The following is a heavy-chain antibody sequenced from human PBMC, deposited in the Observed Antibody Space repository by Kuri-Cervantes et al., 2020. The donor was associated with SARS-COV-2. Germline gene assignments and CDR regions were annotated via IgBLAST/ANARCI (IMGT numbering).Heavy chain of an antibody. CDR3: AKDRTTVTTSFSGMDV. J-gene: IGHJ6*02. Sequence: GGSLRLSCAASGFTFSSYGMHWVRQAPGKGLEWVAFIRYDGSNKYYADSVKGRFTISRDNAKNSLYLQMNSLRAEDTALYYCAKDRTTVTTSFSGMDVWGQGTTVTVSS. V-gene: IGHV3-30*02. D-gene: IGHD4-17*01. CDR2: IRYDGSNK. CDR1: GFTFSSYG.